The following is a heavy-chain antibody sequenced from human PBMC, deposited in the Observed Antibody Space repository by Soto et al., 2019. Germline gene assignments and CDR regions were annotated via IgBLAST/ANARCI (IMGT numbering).Heavy chain of an antibody. CDR2: IYYSGST. CDR3: ARVVRVGGDYYFDY. Sequence: ETLSLTCTVSGGSISSYYWSWIRQPPVKGLEWIGYIYYSGSTNYNPSLKSRVTISVDTSKNQFSLKLSSVTAADTAVYYCARVVRVGGDYYFDYWGQGGLVTVSS. J-gene: IGHJ4*02. V-gene: IGHV4-59*08. CDR1: GGSISSYY. D-gene: IGHD4-17*01.